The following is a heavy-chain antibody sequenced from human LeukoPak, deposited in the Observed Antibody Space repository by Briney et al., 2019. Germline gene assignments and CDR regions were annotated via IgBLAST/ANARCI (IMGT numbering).Heavy chain of an antibody. CDR1: GYTFTNYY. V-gene: IGHV1-18*01. CDR2: ISAYNGNT. D-gene: IGHD2-15*01. CDR3: ARDPVVAATPNFDY. Sequence: ASVKVSCKASGYTFTNYYMHWVRQAPGQGLEWMGWISAYNGNTNYAQKLQGRVTMTTDTSTSTAYMELRSLRSDDTAVYYCARDPVVAATPNFDYWGQGTLVTVSS. J-gene: IGHJ4*02.